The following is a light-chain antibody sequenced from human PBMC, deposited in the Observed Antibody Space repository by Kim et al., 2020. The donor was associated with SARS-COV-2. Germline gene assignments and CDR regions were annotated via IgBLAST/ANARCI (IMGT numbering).Light chain of an antibody. CDR3: CSYTTSNTLL. V-gene: IGLV2-14*03. CDR2: NVS. J-gene: IGLJ6*01. Sequence: QSALTQIASVSGSPGQSLTISCAGTYSDVGFYNYVSWYQQRPGKAPKLLIFNVSDRPSGVSYRFSGSKSGTTASLTISGLQAEDEADYYCCSYTTSNTLLFGAGTKVTVL. CDR1: YSDVGFYNY.